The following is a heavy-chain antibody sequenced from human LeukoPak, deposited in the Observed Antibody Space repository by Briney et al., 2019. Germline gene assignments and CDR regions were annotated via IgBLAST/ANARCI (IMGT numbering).Heavy chain of an antibody. CDR1: GYSFTSYW. V-gene: IGHV5-51*01. D-gene: IGHD3-10*01. J-gene: IGHJ4*02. CDR3: ARHRDPYGSGSH. CDR2: IYPGDSDT. Sequence: GESLKISCKGSGYSFTSYWIDWVRQRLGKGLGWMGIIYPGDSDTRYSPSFQGQVTISADKSISTAYLQWSSLKASDTAMYYCARHRDPYGSGSHWGQGTLVTVSS.